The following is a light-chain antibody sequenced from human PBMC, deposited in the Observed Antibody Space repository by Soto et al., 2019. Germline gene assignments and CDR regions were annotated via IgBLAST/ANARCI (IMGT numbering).Light chain of an antibody. CDR3: AAWDDSLNGWV. Sequence: QSALTQPPSASGTPGQRVTISCSGSSSNIGSNTVNWYQQLPGTAPKLLIYSNNQRPSGVPDRFSGSKSGTSASLAISGLQSEDAADYYCAAWDDSLNGWVFGGGTQLTVL. CDR1: SSNIGSNT. CDR2: SNN. J-gene: IGLJ3*02. V-gene: IGLV1-44*01.